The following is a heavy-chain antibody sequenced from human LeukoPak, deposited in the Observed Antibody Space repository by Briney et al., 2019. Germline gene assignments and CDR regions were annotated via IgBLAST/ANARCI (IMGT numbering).Heavy chain of an antibody. CDR2: TNSDGSST. CDR1: GFTFSSYW. Sequence: GGSLRLSCAASGFTFSSYWMHWDRQAPGKGLVWVSRTNSDGSSTSYADSVKGRFTISRDNAKNTLYLQMNSLRAEDTAVYYCARGVRYDSSGYPFDYWGQGTLVTVSS. D-gene: IGHD3-22*01. V-gene: IGHV3-74*01. CDR3: ARGVRYDSSGYPFDY. J-gene: IGHJ4*02.